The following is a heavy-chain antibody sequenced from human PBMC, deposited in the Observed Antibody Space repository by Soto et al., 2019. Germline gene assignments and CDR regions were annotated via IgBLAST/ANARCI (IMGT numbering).Heavy chain of an antibody. V-gene: IGHV3-33*01. CDR1: GFTFSSYC. CDR3: SRHFGSGWTFDY. CDR2: IWYDGSNK. D-gene: IGHD6-19*01. Sequence: QTGGSLRLSCAASGFTFSSYCMHWVRQAPGKGLEWVAVIWYDGSNKYYADSVKGRFTISRDNSKNTLYLQMNSLRAEDTAVYYCSRHFGSGWTFDYWGQGTLVTVS. J-gene: IGHJ4*02.